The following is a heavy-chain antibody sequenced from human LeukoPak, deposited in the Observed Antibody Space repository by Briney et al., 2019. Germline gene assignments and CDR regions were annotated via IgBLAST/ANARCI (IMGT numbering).Heavy chain of an antibody. CDR3: AKDLYSSSWYPFDY. CDR2: ISWNSGSI. Sequence: GGSLRLSCAASGFTFDDYAMHWVWQAPGKGLEWVSGISWNSGSIGYADSVKGRFTISRDNAKNSLYLQMNSLRAEDTALYYCAKDLYSSSWYPFDYWGQGTLVTVSS. CDR1: GFTFDDYA. J-gene: IGHJ4*02. V-gene: IGHV3-9*01. D-gene: IGHD6-13*01.